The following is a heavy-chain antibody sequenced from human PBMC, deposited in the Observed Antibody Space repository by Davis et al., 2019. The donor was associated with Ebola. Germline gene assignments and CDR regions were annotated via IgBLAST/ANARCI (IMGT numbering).Heavy chain of an antibody. Sequence: HSQTLSLTCAISGDSVSSSGAAWIWIRQSPSRGLEWLGRTYYTSKWHYDYAVSVKSRIIISPDPSKNQFSLQLNSVTPEDTAVYYCARGWLRAGLDYWGQGAPVTVSS. CDR2: TYYTSKWHY. CDR3: ARGWLRAGLDY. J-gene: IGHJ4*02. D-gene: IGHD5-12*01. CDR1: GDSVSSSGAA. V-gene: IGHV6-1*01.